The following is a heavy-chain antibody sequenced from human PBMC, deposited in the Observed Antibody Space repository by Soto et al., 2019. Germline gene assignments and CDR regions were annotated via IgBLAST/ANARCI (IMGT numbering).Heavy chain of an antibody. Sequence: PGASLKISCQTSDEIFNTYWITWVRQMPGRGLEWVGRIDPSDSYTTYNPSLKGHVILSVDKSMNTAYVQWTSLRASDTAMYFRGRDFGSGHADVWGQGTLVTVSS. V-gene: IGHV5-10-1*01. CDR1: DEIFNTYW. CDR2: IDPSDSYT. CDR3: GRDFGSGHADV. J-gene: IGHJ1*01. D-gene: IGHD1-26*01.